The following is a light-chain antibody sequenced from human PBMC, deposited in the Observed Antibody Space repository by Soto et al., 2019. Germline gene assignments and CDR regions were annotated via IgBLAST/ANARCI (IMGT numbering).Light chain of an antibody. V-gene: IGLV2-14*01. CDR1: SSDIGGYDY. CDR2: DVS. J-gene: IGLJ1*01. Sequence: QSALTQPASVSGSPGQSITISCTGTSSDIGGYDYVSWYQQYPGKAPKLMIYDVSNRPSGVSDRFSGSKSANTASLTISGLQAEYEADYYCNSYTTSSSLYVFGTGTKLTVL. CDR3: NSYTTSSSLYV.